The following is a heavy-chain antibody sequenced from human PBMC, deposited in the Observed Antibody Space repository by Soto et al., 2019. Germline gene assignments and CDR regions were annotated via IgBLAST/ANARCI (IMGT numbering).Heavy chain of an antibody. Sequence: SETLSLTCTVSGGSISSYYWSWIRQPPGKGLEWIGYIYYSGSTNYNPSLKSRVTISVDTSKNQFSLKLSSVTAADTAVYYCARDSFYCTNGVCYPYGMDVWGQGTTVTV. CDR2: IYYSGST. CDR3: ARDSFYCTNGVCYPYGMDV. J-gene: IGHJ6*02. CDR1: GGSISSYY. D-gene: IGHD2-8*01. V-gene: IGHV4-59*01.